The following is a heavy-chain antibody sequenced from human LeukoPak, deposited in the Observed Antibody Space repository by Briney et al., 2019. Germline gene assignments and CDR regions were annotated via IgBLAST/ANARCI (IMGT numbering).Heavy chain of an antibody. CDR3: AKSYNGYESKPDY. CDR2: ISAYNGNT. V-gene: IGHV1-18*01. D-gene: IGHD5-12*01. J-gene: IGHJ4*02. Sequence: GASVKVSCKASGYTFTSYGISWVRQAPGQGLEWMGWISAYNGNTNYAQKFQGRVTITADESTSTAYMELSSLRSEDTAVYYCAKSYNGYESKPDYWGQGTLVTVSS. CDR1: GYTFTSYG.